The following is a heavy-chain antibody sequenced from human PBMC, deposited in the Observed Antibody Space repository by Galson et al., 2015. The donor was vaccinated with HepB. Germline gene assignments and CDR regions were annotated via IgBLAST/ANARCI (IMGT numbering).Heavy chain of an antibody. Sequence: SLRLSCAASGFTFSNAWMSWVRQAPGKGLEWVGRIKSKTDGGTTDYAAPVKGRFTISRDDSENTLYLQMNSLKTEDTAVYYCTTDSAYYGSGSYLVIDYWGQGTLVTVSS. D-gene: IGHD3-10*01. CDR3: TTDSAYYGSGSYLVIDY. CDR2: IKSKTDGGTT. CDR1: GFTFSNAW. J-gene: IGHJ4*02. V-gene: IGHV3-15*01.